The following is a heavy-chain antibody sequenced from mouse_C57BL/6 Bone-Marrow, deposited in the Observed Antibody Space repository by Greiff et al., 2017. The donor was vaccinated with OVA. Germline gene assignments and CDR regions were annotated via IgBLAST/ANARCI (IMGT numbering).Heavy chain of an antibody. CDR2: IHPNSGST. J-gene: IGHJ4*01. CDR3: ARRGYGSSSYYAMDY. V-gene: IGHV1-64*01. CDR1: GYTFTSYW. D-gene: IGHD1-1*01. Sequence: VKLQQPGAELVKPGASVKLSCKASGYTFTSYWMHWVKQRPGQGLEWIGMIHPNSGSTNYNEKFKSKATLTVDKSSSTAYMQLSSLTSEDSAVYYCARRGYGSSSYYAMDYWGQGTSVTVSS.